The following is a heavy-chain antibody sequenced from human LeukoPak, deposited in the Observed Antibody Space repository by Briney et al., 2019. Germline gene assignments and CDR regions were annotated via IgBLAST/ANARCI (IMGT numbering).Heavy chain of an antibody. CDR2: ISSSGYTI. CDR1: GFTFSDFY. D-gene: IGHD6-13*01. V-gene: IGHV3-11*04. Sequence: GGSLRLSCAASGFTFSDFYMTWIRQAPGKGLEWVSYISSSGYTIYYADSVRGRFTISRDNANNSLYLQMNSLRAEDTAVYYCARDFVYRAAAGFHDAFDIWGQGTMVTVSS. J-gene: IGHJ3*02. CDR3: ARDFVYRAAAGFHDAFDI.